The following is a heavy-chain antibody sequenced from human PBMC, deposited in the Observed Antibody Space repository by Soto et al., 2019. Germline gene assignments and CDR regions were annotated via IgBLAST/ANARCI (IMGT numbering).Heavy chain of an antibody. Sequence: QLQLQESGSGLVKPSQTLSLTCAVSGGSISSGGYSWSWIRQPPGKGLEWIGYIYHSGSTYYNPSLKSRVTISVDRSKNQFSLKLSSVTAADTAVYYCARSSNPDYCGGDCYFDYWGQGTLVTVSS. CDR3: ARSSNPDYCGGDCYFDY. CDR2: IYHSGST. J-gene: IGHJ4*02. CDR1: GGSISSGGYS. D-gene: IGHD2-21*02. V-gene: IGHV4-30-2*01.